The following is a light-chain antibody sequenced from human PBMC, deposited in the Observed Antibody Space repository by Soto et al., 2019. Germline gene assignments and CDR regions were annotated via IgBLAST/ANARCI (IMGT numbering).Light chain of an antibody. CDR1: QSISSSY. CDR3: QHYDKSPPMYT. V-gene: IGKV3-20*01. J-gene: IGKJ2*01. Sequence: EIVLTQSPGTLSLSPGERATLSCRASQSISSSYLAWYQQKPARAPRLLIYGASSRAAGIPDRFSGSGSGTDFTLTISRLEPEDFAVYYCQHYDKSPPMYTFGQGTKLEIK. CDR2: GAS.